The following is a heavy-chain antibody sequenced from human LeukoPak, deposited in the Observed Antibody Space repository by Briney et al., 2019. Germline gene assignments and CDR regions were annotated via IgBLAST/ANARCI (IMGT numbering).Heavy chain of an antibody. CDR1: GYTFTSYY. CDR2: INPSGGST. D-gene: IGHD3-22*01. V-gene: IGHV1-46*01. Sequence: ASVKVSCKASGYTFTSYYMHWVRQAPGQGLEWMGIINPSGGSTSYAQKFQGRVTMTRDTSTSTVYMELSSLRSEDTAVYYCARDGSDYYDSSGYDYYYYGMDVWGQGTTVTVSS. CDR3: ARDGSDYYDSSGYDYYYYGMDV. J-gene: IGHJ6*02.